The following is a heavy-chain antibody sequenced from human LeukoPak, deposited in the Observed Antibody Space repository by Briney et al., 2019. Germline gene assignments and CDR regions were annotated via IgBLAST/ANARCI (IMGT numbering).Heavy chain of an antibody. D-gene: IGHD6-13*01. V-gene: IGHV4-4*07. J-gene: IGHJ5*02. CDR3: ARDQEQQLDNWFDP. Sequence: SETLSLTCTVSGGSISSYYWSWIRQPAGKGLEWIGRIYTSGSTNYNPSLKSRVTMSLDASKNQFSLKLSSVIAADTAVYYCARDQEQQLDNWFDPWGQGTLVTVSS. CDR1: GGSISSYY. CDR2: IYTSGST.